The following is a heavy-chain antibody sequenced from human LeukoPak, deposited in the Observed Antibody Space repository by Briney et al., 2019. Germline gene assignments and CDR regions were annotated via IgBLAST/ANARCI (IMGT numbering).Heavy chain of an antibody. Sequence: PGGSLRLSCAASGFTFSDYYMSWIRQAPGKGLEWVSYISSSGSTIYYADSVKGRFTISRDNSKNTLYLQMNSLRAEDTALYYCAKDLYFFYYMDVWGKGTTVTVSS. CDR2: ISSSGSTI. J-gene: IGHJ6*03. CDR1: GFTFSDYY. CDR3: AKDLYFFYYMDV. V-gene: IGHV3-11*01.